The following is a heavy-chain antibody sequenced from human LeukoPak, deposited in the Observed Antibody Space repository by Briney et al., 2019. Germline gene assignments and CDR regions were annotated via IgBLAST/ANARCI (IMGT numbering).Heavy chain of an antibody. CDR3: ARRLAGITIFGVGPRYFDY. V-gene: IGHV3-21*01. CDR1: RFKFSNYN. J-gene: IGHJ4*02. D-gene: IGHD3-3*01. Sequence: GGSLRLSCAASRFKFSNYNINWVRQAPGKGLEWVSSISTSSSYIYYADPVKGRFTISRDNAKNSLYLQMNSLRAEDTAVYYCARRLAGITIFGVGPRYFDYWGQGTLVTVSS. CDR2: ISTSSSYI.